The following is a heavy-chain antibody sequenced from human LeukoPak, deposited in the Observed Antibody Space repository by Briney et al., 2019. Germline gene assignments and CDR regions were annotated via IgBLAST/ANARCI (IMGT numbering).Heavy chain of an antibody. J-gene: IGHJ4*02. D-gene: IGHD6-19*01. CDR2: IKQDGSEK. CDR1: GFTFSSYW. CDR3: ARGCSGWFEDGFDY. Sequence: GGSLSLSCAASGFTFSSYWMSWVRQAPGKGLEWVANIKQDGSEKYYVDSVKGRFTISRDNAKNSLYLQMNSLRAEDTAVYYCARGCSGWFEDGFDYWGQGTLVTVST. V-gene: IGHV3-7*04.